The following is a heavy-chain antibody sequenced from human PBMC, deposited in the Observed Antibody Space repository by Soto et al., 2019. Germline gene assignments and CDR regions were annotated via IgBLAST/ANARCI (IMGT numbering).Heavy chain of an antibody. CDR1: GGSISSYY. V-gene: IGHV4-4*07. CDR2: FYPTGKT. D-gene: IGHD3-16*01. Sequence: QVQLQESGPGLVKPSETLSLTCTVSGGSISSYYWCWTRQPAGKGLEWIGRFYPTGKTNYNPSLQSRLTMSADTSRNQFSLNLTSVTAADTAVYYCARCGLDYGMDVWGQGTTATVSS. CDR3: ARCGLDYGMDV. J-gene: IGHJ6*02.